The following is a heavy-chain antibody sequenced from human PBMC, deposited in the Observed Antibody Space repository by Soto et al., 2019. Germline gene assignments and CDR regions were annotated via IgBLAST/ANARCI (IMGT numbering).Heavy chain of an antibody. CDR1: GFTFSSYA. CDR3: ANGPFEQQLVFVFPGFLRGGWPTDAFDI. V-gene: IGHV3-23*01. CDR2: ISGSGGST. D-gene: IGHD6-13*01. J-gene: IGHJ3*02. Sequence: EVQLLESGGGLVQPGGSLRLSCAAYGFTFSSYAMSWVRQAPGKGLEWVSAISGSGGSTYYADSVKGRCTISRDNSKNALYRQMNSLRAEDTAVYYSANGPFEQQLVFVFPGFLRGGWPTDAFDIWGQGTMVTVSS.